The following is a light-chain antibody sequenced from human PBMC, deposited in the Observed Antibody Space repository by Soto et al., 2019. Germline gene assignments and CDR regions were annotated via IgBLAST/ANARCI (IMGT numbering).Light chain of an antibody. V-gene: IGKV1-5*01. CDR1: KNVLTY. Sequence: DIQLTQFPSTLSASVGGTVTITCRASKNVLTYLAWYQQKPGTAPKLLIHNASTLETGVPSRFSGSGSGTEFSLTINSLQPEDFATYHCQQYTSDLYTFGQGTRLQ. CDR2: NAS. CDR3: QQYTSDLYT. J-gene: IGKJ2*01.